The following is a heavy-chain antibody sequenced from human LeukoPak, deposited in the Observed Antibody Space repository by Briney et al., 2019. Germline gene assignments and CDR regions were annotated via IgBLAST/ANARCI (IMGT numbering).Heavy chain of an antibody. CDR3: ARVPPIAVAGRGYYYYGMDV. CDR1: GGSFSGYY. Sequence: SETLSLTCAVYGGSFSGYYWSWIRQPPGKGLEWIGEINHSGSTNYNPSLKSRVTISVDTSKNQFSLKLSSVTAADTAVYYCARVPPIAVAGRGYYYYGMDVWGQGTTVTVSS. CDR2: INHSGST. V-gene: IGHV4-34*01. J-gene: IGHJ6*02. D-gene: IGHD6-19*01.